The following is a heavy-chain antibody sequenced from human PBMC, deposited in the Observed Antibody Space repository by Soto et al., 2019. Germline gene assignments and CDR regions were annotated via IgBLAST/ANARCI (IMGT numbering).Heavy chain of an antibody. V-gene: IGHV1-69*13. J-gene: IGHJ6*03. Sequence: ASVKVSCKASGGTFSSYAISWVRQAPGQGLEWMGGIIPIFGTANYAQKFQGRVTITADESTSTAYMELSSLRSEDTAVYYCARVPYCSSTSCYTHYYYYYMDVWGKGTTVTVSS. CDR1: GGTFSSYA. CDR3: ARVPYCSSTSCYTHYYYYYMDV. CDR2: IIPIFGTA. D-gene: IGHD2-2*02.